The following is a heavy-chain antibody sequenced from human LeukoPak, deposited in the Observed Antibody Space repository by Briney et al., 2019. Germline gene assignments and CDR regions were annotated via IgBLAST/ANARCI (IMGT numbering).Heavy chain of an antibody. Sequence: GGSLRLSCAASGFAFDDYAMYWVRQAPGKGPEWVSVISWSSASIVYADSVEGRFIVSRDNAKNSLYLQMNSLRPEDTAFYYCTKVHNTAIVGGFDSWGQGALVTVSS. CDR1: GFAFDDYA. CDR3: TKVHNTAIVGGFDS. J-gene: IGHJ4*02. D-gene: IGHD5-18*01. V-gene: IGHV3-9*01. CDR2: ISWSSASI.